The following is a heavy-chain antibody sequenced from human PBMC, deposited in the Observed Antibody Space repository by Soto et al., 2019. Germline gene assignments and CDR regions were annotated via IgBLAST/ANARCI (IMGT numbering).Heavy chain of an antibody. CDR2: IIPIFGTA. Sequence: QVQLVQSGAEVKKPGSSVKVSCKASGGTFSSYAISWVRQAPGQGLEWMGGIIPIFGTANYAQKFQGRVTITADESTSTAYMGLGSLRSEDTAVYYCARAGGAYCGGDCYSGSARWGQGTLVTVSS. D-gene: IGHD2-21*02. CDR1: GGTFSSYA. V-gene: IGHV1-69*12. CDR3: ARAGGAYCGGDCYSGSAR. J-gene: IGHJ4*02.